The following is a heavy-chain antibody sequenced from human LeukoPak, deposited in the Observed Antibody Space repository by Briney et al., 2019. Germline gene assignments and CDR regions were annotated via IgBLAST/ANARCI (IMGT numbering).Heavy chain of an antibody. V-gene: IGHV3-7*01. Sequence: PGGSLRLSCAASGFTFSNFWMTWVRQAPGKGLEWVGSIKQDGSEKYYVDSVKGRFTFSRDNGKNSVYLQMSSLRADDTAVYYCASQRDGASDYWGQGPLVTVSS. CDR3: ASQRDGASDY. J-gene: IGHJ4*02. CDR2: IKQDGSEK. D-gene: IGHD1-26*01. CDR1: GFTFSNFW.